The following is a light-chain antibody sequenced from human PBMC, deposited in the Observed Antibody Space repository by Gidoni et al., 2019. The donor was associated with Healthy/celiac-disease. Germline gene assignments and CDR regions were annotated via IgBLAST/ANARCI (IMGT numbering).Light chain of an antibody. CDR1: NIGSKS. Sequence: SYVLPQPPSVSVAPGKTARITCGGNNIGSKSVHWYQQKPGQAPVLVIYYDSDRPSGIPERFSGSNSGNTATLTISRVEAGDEADYYCQVWDSSSDPSYVFGTGTKVTVL. CDR3: QVWDSSSDPSYV. V-gene: IGLV3-21*04. CDR2: YDS. J-gene: IGLJ1*01.